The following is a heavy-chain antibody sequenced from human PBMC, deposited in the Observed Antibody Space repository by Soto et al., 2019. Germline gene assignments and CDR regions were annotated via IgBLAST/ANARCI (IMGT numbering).Heavy chain of an antibody. J-gene: IGHJ6*03. Sequence: GGSLRLSCAASGFTFSSYGMHWVCQAPGKGLEWVAVISYDGSNKYYADSVKGRFTISRDNSKNTLYLQMNSLRAEDTAVYYCAKDFEEYGSGRYNYMDVRGKGTTVTVSS. D-gene: IGHD3-10*01. CDR2: ISYDGSNK. V-gene: IGHV3-30*18. CDR3: AKDFEEYGSGRYNYMDV. CDR1: GFTFSSYG.